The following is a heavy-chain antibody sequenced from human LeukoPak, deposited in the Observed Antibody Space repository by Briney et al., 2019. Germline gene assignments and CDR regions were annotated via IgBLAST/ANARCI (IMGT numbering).Heavy chain of an antibody. CDR2: IYYSGST. D-gene: IGHD3-3*01. CDR1: GVSISSSSYY. V-gene: IGHV4-39*01. Sequence: SETLSLTCTVSGVSISSSSYYWGWIRQPPGKGLEWIGSIYYSGSTYYNPSLKSRVTISVDTSKNQFSLKLSSMTAADTAVYYCARQPFDDFWSGYYLTYYFDYWGRGTLVTVSS. CDR3: ARQPFDDFWSGYYLTYYFDY. J-gene: IGHJ4*02.